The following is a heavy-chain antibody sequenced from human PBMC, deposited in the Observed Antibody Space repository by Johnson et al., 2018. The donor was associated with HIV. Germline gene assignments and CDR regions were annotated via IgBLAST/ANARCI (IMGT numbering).Heavy chain of an antibody. J-gene: IGHJ3*02. Sequence: MQLVESGGGVVQPGRSLRLSCAASGFTFSDHAMHWVRQAPGKGLEWVAVISYDGSNKYYADSVKGRFTISRDNSKNTLYLQMNSLRAEDTAVYYCAKEKNGYNWTFDIWGQGTMVTVSS. D-gene: IGHD5-24*01. V-gene: IGHV3-30*04. CDR2: ISYDGSNK. CDR3: AKEKNGYNWTFDI. CDR1: GFTFSDHA.